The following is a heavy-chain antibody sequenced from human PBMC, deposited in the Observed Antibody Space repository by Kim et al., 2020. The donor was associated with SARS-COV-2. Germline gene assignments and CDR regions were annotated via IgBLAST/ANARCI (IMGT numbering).Heavy chain of an antibody. CDR3: ARLRFLEWLLYPHFDY. J-gene: IGHJ4*02. Sequence: SLKSRVTISVDTSTNQFSLKLSSVTAADTAVYYCARLRFLEWLLYPHFDYWGQGTLVTVSS. D-gene: IGHD3-3*01. V-gene: IGHV4-59*01.